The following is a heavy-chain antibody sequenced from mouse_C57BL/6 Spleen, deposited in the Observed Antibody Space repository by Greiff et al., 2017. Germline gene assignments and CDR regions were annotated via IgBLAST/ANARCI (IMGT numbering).Heavy chain of an antibody. Sequence: EVQLQQSGPVLVKPGASVKMSCKASGYTFTDYYMNWVKQSHGKSLEWIGVINPYNGGTSYNQKFKGKATLTVDKSSSTAYMELNSLTSEDSAVYYCARGDYGSSPLTDAMDYWGQGTSVTVSS. D-gene: IGHD1-1*01. CDR3: ARGDYGSSPLTDAMDY. CDR2: INPYNGGT. V-gene: IGHV1-19*01. CDR1: GYTFTDYY. J-gene: IGHJ4*01.